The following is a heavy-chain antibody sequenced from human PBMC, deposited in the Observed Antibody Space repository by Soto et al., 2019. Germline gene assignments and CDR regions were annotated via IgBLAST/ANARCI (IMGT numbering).Heavy chain of an antibody. D-gene: IGHD5-18*01. J-gene: IGHJ5*02. CDR2: VSWNGSRT. CDR1: GFTFSNSD. V-gene: IGHV3-35*01. CDR3: GRPQTRGYSYGVKLKFDP. Sequence: PGGSLRLSCAASGFTFSNSDMNLVRQAPGKGLEWVSGVSWNGSRTHYADSVKGRFIISRDNSRNFLYQQMNSLRPEDMAVYYCGRPQTRGYSYGVKLKFDPWGQGTLVTVSS.